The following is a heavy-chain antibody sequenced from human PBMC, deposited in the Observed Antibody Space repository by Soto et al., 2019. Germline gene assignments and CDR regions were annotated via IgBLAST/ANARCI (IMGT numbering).Heavy chain of an antibody. CDR1: GYTFTAYY. CDR2: INPNSGGT. V-gene: IGHV1-2*02. D-gene: IGHD3-22*01. Sequence: QVQLVQSGAEVKKPGASVKVSCKASGYTFTAYYMHWLRQAPGQGLEWMGWINPNSGGTNYAQRFQGRVTVTNDTSISTTSMELSSLGSDDTVVYYCARGDFDRSGNYNAGCFSPGGQGTLVTVSS. CDR3: ARGDFDRSGNYNAGCFSP. J-gene: IGHJ5*02.